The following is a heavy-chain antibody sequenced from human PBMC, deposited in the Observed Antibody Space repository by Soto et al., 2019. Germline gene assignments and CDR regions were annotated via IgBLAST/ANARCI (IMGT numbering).Heavy chain of an antibody. CDR3: ERLKQELSYYYGMDV. Sequence: PGESLKISYKASGYTFPIYWIALVRQMPGKGLEWMGIIYPGDSDTRYSPSLQGQVTISADKSISTAYLQWRSLKASDTAMYYCERLKQELSYYYGMDVWGQGTTVTVSS. V-gene: IGHV5-51*01. CDR1: GYTFPIYW. CDR2: IYPGDSDT. J-gene: IGHJ6*02. D-gene: IGHD6-13*01.